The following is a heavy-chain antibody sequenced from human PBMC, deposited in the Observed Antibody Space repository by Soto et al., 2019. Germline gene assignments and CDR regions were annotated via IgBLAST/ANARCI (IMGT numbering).Heavy chain of an antibody. J-gene: IGHJ4*02. Sequence: QVQLVQSGAEVKKPGASVKVSCKASGYTFTTYYIHWVRQAPGQGLEWMGIINPSRGSTSSAQKFQGRVSXXRXTXXSTVYMGLSSLRSEDTAVYYCSRAPCASGGGWYDYWGRVTVVTVSS. CDR3: SRAPCASGGGWYDY. V-gene: IGHV1-46*03. D-gene: IGHD6-19*01. CDR2: INPSRGST. CDR1: GYTFTTYY.